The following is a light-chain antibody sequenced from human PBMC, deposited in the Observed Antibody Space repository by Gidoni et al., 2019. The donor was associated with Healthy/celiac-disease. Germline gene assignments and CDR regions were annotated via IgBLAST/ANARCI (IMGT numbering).Light chain of an antibody. CDR1: SSNIGAGYD. CDR3: QSYDSSLSEV. Sequence: QSVLTQPPSVSGAPGPRVTISCTGSSSNIGAGYDVHWYQQLPGTAPKLLIYGNSHRPSGVPDRFSVSKSGTSASRAITGLQAEDEAYYYCQSYDSSLSEVFGGGTKLTVL. CDR2: GNS. J-gene: IGLJ3*02. V-gene: IGLV1-40*01.